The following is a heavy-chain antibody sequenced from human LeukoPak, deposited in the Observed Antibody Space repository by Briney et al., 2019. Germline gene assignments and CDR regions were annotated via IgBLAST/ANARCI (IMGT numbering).Heavy chain of an antibody. CDR1: GDSLSSDRYY. V-gene: IGHV4-39*01. Sequence: PSETLSLTCTVSGDSLSSDRYYCGWIRQPPGKGLEWIGTIYYSGSTYHNPSLKSRVTISVDTSKNQFSLKLSSVTAADTAVYYCARQIGDGGRVGWFDPWGQGTLVTVSS. CDR3: ARQIGDGGRVGWFDP. D-gene: IGHD2-15*01. J-gene: IGHJ5*02. CDR2: IYYSGST.